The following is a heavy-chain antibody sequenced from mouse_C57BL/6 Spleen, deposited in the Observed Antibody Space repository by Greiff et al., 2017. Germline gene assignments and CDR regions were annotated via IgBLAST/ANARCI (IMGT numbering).Heavy chain of an antibody. V-gene: IGHV5-16*01. D-gene: IGHD1-1*01. Sequence: EVMLVESEGGLVQPGSSMKLSCTASGFTFSDYYMAWVRQVPETGLEWVANINYDGSSTYYLDTLKSRFIISRDNAKNMLYLQMSSLKSEDTATYYCARGGYCSRNYFDYWGQGTTLTVSS. CDR2: INYDGSST. CDR3: ARGGYCSRNYFDY. J-gene: IGHJ2*01. CDR1: GFTFSDYY.